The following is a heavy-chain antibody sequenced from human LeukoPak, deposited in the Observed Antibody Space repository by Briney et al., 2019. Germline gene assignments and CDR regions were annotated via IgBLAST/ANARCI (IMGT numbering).Heavy chain of an antibody. CDR2: INEDGSTT. CDR1: GFTFSSNW. D-gene: IGHD1-26*01. Sequence: GGSLRLSCAASGFTFSSNWMHWVRQAPGKGLVWVSRINEDGSTTNYADSVKGRSTIFRDNAKNTLYLQMNSLRAEDTAVYYCVRDLGGGSGHWGQGTLVTVSS. V-gene: IGHV3-74*01. CDR3: VRDLGGGSGH. J-gene: IGHJ4*02.